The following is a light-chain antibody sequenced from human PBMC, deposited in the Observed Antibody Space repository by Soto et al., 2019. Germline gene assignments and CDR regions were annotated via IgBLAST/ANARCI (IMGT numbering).Light chain of an antibody. CDR3: AAWDDSLNGVV. CDR1: SSNIGSNT. Sequence: QSVLTQPPSASGTPGQRVTISCSGSSSNIGSNTVNWYQQLPGTAPKLLIYSNNQRPSGDPDRFSGSKSGTSASLAISGLQSEDEADYYCAAWDDSLNGVVFGGGTKVTVL. J-gene: IGLJ2*01. CDR2: SNN. V-gene: IGLV1-44*01.